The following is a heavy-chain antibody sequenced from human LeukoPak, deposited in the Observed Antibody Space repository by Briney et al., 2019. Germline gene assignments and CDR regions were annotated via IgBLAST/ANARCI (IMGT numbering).Heavy chain of an antibody. CDR1: GGSISSSNW. Sequence: PSGTLSLTCAVSGGSISSSNWWSWVRQPPGKGLEWIGEIYHSGSTNYNPSLKSRVTISVDTSKNQFSLKLSSVTAADTAVYYCARLNIVVVPAAPNWFDPWGQGTLVTVSS. D-gene: IGHD2-2*01. CDR3: ARLNIVVVPAAPNWFDP. J-gene: IGHJ5*02. V-gene: IGHV4-4*02. CDR2: IYHSGST.